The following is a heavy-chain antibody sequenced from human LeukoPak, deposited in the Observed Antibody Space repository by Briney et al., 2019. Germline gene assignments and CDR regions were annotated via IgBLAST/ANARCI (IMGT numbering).Heavy chain of an antibody. Sequence: GGSLILSCAASGFTFSSYSFHWVRQAPGKGLEWVSYISSSGGGIYYADSVKGRFTISRDNAKNSLYLQMNSLRAEDTAVYYCARAVGVNAWGQGTLVTVSS. CDR2: ISSSGGGI. CDR3: ARAVGVNA. D-gene: IGHD3-10*01. V-gene: IGHV3-48*03. CDR1: GFTFSSYS. J-gene: IGHJ5*02.